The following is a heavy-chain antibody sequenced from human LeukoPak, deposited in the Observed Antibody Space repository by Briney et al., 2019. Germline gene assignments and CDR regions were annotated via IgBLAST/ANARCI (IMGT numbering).Heavy chain of an antibody. V-gene: IGHV3-21*06. Sequence: GGPLRLSCAASGFTFSSYSMNWVRQAPGKGLEWVSSISSSSSYIYYADSVKGRFTISRDNAKNSLYLQMNSLRAEDTAVYYCARERDLYYYDSSGLQTDAFDIWGQGTMVTVSS. CDR1: GFTFSSYS. J-gene: IGHJ3*02. CDR2: ISSSSSYI. CDR3: ARERDLYYYDSSGLQTDAFDI. D-gene: IGHD3-22*01.